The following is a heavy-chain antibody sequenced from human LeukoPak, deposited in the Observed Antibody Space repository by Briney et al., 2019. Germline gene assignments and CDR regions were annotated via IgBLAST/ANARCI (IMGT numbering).Heavy chain of an antibody. J-gene: IGHJ4*02. CDR1: GYTFTNYF. Sequence: ASVKVSCKASGYTFTNYFMHWVRQAPGQGLEWMGWINPKSGGTNYAQKFQGRVTMTRDTSNSTAYMDLSRLRSDDTAVYYCARGWGWDYYDSSGYGGYYFDYWGQGTLVTVSS. CDR2: INPKSGGT. D-gene: IGHD3-22*01. CDR3: ARGWGWDYYDSSGYGGYYFDY. V-gene: IGHV1-2*02.